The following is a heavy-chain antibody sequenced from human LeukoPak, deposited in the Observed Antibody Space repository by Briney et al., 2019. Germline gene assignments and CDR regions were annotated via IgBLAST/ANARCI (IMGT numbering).Heavy chain of an antibody. CDR2: INPNSGGT. CDR1: GYTFTGDY. D-gene: IGHD6-13*01. V-gene: IGHV1-2*04. CDR3: ARGGYSSSWYRWVY. Sequence: ASVKVSCKASGYTFTGDYMHWVRQAPGQGLEWMGWINPNSGGTNYAQKFQGWVTMTRDTSISTAYMELSRLRSDDTAVYYCARGGYSSSWYRWVYWGQGTLVTVSS. J-gene: IGHJ4*02.